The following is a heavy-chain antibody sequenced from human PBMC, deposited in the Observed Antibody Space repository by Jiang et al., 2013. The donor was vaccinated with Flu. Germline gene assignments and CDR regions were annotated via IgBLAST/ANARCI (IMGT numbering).Heavy chain of an antibody. Sequence: SASGFTSSSYAMHWVRQAPGKGLEYVSAISSNGGSTYYADSVKGRFTISRDNSKNTLYLQMNSLRAEDTAVYYCAKETYCGGDCYSPNYFDYWGQGTLVTVSS. CDR1: GFTSSSYA. J-gene: IGHJ4*02. CDR2: ISSNGGST. CDR3: AKETYCGGDCYSPNYFDY. D-gene: IGHD2-21*02. V-gene: IGHV3-64*04.